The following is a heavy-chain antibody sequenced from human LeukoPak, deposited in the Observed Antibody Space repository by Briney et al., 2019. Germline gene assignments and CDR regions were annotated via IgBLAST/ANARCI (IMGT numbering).Heavy chain of an antibody. CDR2: MSSSGRTI. J-gene: IGHJ6*02. CDR3: ARDPPALGYYYYGMDV. V-gene: IGHV3-11*01. CDR1: GFTFRNYY. Sequence: GGSLRLSCAASGFTFRNYYMSWIRQAPGKGLEFVSYMSSSGRTIYYADSVKGRFTISRDNAKNSLYLQMNSLRVEDTAVYYCARDPPALGYYYYGMDVWGQGTTVTVS. D-gene: IGHD3-16*01.